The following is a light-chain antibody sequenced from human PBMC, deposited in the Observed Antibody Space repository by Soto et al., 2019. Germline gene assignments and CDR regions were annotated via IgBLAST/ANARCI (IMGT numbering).Light chain of an antibody. Sequence: QAARREPRSVSGAPWQRIIISCPGSSSNIGAGYDVHWYQQLPGTAPKLLIYGNSNRPSGVPDRFSGSKSGTSASLAITGLQAEDEPDSSCQSYDSSLSASHVFGTGTKVTVL. CDR1: SSNIGAGYD. CDR3: QSYDSSLSASHV. J-gene: IGLJ1*01. V-gene: IGLV1-40*01. CDR2: GNS.